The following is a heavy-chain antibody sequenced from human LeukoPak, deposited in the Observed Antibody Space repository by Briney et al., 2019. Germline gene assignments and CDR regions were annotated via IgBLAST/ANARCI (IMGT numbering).Heavy chain of an antibody. J-gene: IGHJ3*02. Sequence: VASVKVSCKASGYTFTGYYMHWVRQAPGQGLEWMGWINPNSGGTNYAQKLQGRVTMTTDTSTSTAYMELRSLRSDDTAVYYCARDRPTLTGYYTKSRKFDIWGQGTMVTVSS. CDR1: GYTFTGYY. CDR2: INPNSGGT. CDR3: ARDRPTLTGYYTKSRKFDI. D-gene: IGHD3-9*01. V-gene: IGHV1-2*02.